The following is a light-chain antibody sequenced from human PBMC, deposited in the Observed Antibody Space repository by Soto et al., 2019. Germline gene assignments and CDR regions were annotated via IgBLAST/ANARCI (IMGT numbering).Light chain of an antibody. J-gene: IGLJ1*01. CDR2: DVS. Sequence: QSVLTQPASVSGSPGQSITISCTGTISDIGGYKYVSWYQQNPDKAPKLMIYDVSYRPSGVSDRFSGSKSGNTASLTISGLQAEDEADYYCSSYTSINTHVLGIGTKLT. CDR3: SSYTSINTHV. CDR1: ISDIGGYKY. V-gene: IGLV2-14*01.